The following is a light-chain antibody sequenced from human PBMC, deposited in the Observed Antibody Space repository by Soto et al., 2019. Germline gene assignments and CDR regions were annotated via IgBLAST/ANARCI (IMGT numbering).Light chain of an antibody. J-gene: IGLJ1*01. Sequence: QSVLTQPPSVSGAPGQRVTISCTGSSSNLGAGYDVHWYQLLPGTAPKLLIYGNRNRPSGVPDRFSGSKSGTSASLAITRLQAEDEADYYCQSYDNSLGVCYVFGTGTKVTV. CDR2: GNR. CDR3: QSYDNSLGVCYV. V-gene: IGLV1-40*01. CDR1: SSNLGAGYD.